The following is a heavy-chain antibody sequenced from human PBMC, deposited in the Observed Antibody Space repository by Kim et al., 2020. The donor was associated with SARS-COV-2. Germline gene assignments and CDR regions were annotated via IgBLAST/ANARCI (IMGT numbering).Heavy chain of an antibody. CDR2: ITTSSSVT. D-gene: IGHD3-10*01. J-gene: IGHJ4*02. CDR3: ARVLQDVTGQDY. CDR1: GFTFSDYH. V-gene: IGHV3-11*06. Sequence: GGSLRLSCAASGFTFSDYHMVWVRQAPGKGLEWISYITTSSSVTLYADSVKVRLTISRDNAKNPLYLQMNSLRAEDTAMYYCARVLQDVTGQDYWGQGT.